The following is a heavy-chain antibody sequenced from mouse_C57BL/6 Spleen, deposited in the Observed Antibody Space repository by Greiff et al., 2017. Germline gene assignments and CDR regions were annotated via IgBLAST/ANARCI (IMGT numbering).Heavy chain of an antibody. D-gene: IGHD2-1*01. Sequence: QVQLKESGAELVRPGSSVKLSCKASGYTFTSYWMHWVKQRPIQGLEWIGNIDPSDSETHYNQKFKDKATLTVDKSSSTAYMQLSSLTSEDAAVYYCARHYAKGGFDYWGQGTTLTVSS. CDR2: IDPSDSET. CDR3: ARHYAKGGFDY. V-gene: IGHV1-52*01. J-gene: IGHJ2*01. CDR1: GYTFTSYW.